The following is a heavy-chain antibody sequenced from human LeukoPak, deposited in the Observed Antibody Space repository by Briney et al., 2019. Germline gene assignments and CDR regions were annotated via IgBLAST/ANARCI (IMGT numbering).Heavy chain of an antibody. D-gene: IGHD1-20*01. CDR1: GYTFTANY. CDR2: INPTSGGT. V-gene: IGHV1-2*06. CDR3: SRYHWPLDY. J-gene: IGHJ4*02. Sequence: GASVKVSCKASGYTFTANYIHWVRQAPGQGLEWMGRINPTSGGTNYAQKFQGRVTMTRDTPISTAYMELSGLRSDDSAIYYCSRYHWPLDYWGQGTLVTVSS.